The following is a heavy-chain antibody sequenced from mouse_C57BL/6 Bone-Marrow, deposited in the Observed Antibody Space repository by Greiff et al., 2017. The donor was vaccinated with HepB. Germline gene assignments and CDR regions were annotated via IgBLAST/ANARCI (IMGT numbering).Heavy chain of an antibody. CDR3: AREGGIYYSPRAMDY. D-gene: IGHD1-1*01. CDR2: IDPNSGGT. V-gene: IGHV1-72*01. Sequence: LQQPGASVKLSCKASGYTFTSYWMHWVKQRPGRGLEWIGRIDPNSGGTKYNEKFKSKATLTVDKPSSTAYMQLSSLTSEDSAVYYCAREGGIYYSPRAMDYWGQGTSVTVSS. J-gene: IGHJ4*01. CDR1: GYTFTSYW.